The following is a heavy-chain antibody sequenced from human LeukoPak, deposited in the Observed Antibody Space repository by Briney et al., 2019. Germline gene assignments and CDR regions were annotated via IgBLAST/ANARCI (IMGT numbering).Heavy chain of an antibody. Sequence: GASVKVSCKASGYTFTSYYMHWVRQAPGQGLEWMGIINPSGGSTSYAQKFQGRVTMTRDTSTSTVYMELSSLRSEDTAVYYCAKVYRHSSTWYEGSFVSWGQGTLVTVSS. CDR3: AKVYRHSSTWYEGSFVS. D-gene: IGHD6-13*01. CDR2: INPSGGST. J-gene: IGHJ4*02. V-gene: IGHV1-46*01. CDR1: GYTFTSYY.